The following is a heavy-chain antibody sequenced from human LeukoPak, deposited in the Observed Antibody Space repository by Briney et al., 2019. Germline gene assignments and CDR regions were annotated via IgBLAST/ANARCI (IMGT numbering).Heavy chain of an antibody. V-gene: IGHV4-30-2*01. CDR1: GGSISSGGYY. Sequence: PSETLSLTCTVSGGSISSGGYYWSWIRQPPGKGLEWIGYIYHSGSTYYNPSLKSRVTISVDRSKNQFSLKLSSVTAADTAVYYCARGSGYQFDYWGQGTLVTVSS. D-gene: IGHD3-22*01. CDR2: IYHSGST. CDR3: ARGSGYQFDY. J-gene: IGHJ4*02.